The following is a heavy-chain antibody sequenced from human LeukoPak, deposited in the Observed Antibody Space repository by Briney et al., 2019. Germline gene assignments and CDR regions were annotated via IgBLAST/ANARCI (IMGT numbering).Heavy chain of an antibody. D-gene: IGHD1-1*01. V-gene: IGHV3-30*02. CDR1: GFTFSSYG. CDR2: IRYDGSNK. CDR3: AKDVLFSAAGTSSFDY. J-gene: IGHJ4*02. Sequence: GGSLRLSCAASGFTFSSYGMHWVRQAPGKGLEWVAFIRYDGSNKYYADSVKGRFTISRDNSKNTLYLQMNSLRAEDTAVYYCAKDVLFSAAGTSSFDYWGQGTLFTVSS.